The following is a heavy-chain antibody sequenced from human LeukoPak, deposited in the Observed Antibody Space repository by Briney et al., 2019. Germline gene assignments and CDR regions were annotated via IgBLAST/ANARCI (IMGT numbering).Heavy chain of an antibody. CDR1: GGFISSGSYY. V-gene: IGHV4-61*02. CDR3: AREGLNMVRGVIPKEAWGWFDS. Sequence: SETLSLTCTVSGGFISSGSYYWNWIRQPAGKGLEWIGRIYTSGSTNYNPSLKSRVTVSVDTSKNQFSLKLSSVSAADTAVYYCAREGLNMVRGVIPKEAWGWFDSWGQGTLVTVSS. J-gene: IGHJ5*01. CDR2: IYTSGST. D-gene: IGHD3-10*01.